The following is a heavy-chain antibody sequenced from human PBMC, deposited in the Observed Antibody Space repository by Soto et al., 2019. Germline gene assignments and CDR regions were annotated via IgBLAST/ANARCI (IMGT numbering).Heavy chain of an antibody. CDR1: GDSITSGNHY. V-gene: IGHV4-61*01. CDR2: IYYSGST. CDR3: ARVSGGSIFGVVPRFDP. Sequence: SETLSLTCSVSGDSITSGNHYWSRMRQQPGKGLEWIWYIYYSGSTNYNPSLKSRVTISVDTSKNQFSLKLSSVTAADTAVYYCARVSGGSIFGVVPRFDPWGQGTLVTVSS. D-gene: IGHD3-3*01. J-gene: IGHJ5*02.